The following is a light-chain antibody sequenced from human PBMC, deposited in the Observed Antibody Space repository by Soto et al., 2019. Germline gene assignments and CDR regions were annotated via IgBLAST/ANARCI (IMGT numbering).Light chain of an antibody. CDR1: QSVSSNY. J-gene: IGKJ4*01. CDR3: QQYSSSPLT. V-gene: IGKV3-20*01. CDR2: GAS. Sequence: IVLTQSPGTLSLSPGERATLSCRASQSVSSNYLAWYQHTPGQSPRLLIYGASSRATGIPDRFSGSGSGTDFTLTISRLEPEDFAVYFCQQYSSSPLTFGGGTKV.